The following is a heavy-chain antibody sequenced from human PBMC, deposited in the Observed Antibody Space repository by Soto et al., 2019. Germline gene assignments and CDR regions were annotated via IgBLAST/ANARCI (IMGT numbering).Heavy chain of an antibody. D-gene: IGHD3-10*01. CDR1: GYTLTRHY. V-gene: IGHV1-2*04. CDR3: ARDLTGYYGSGSTDYYYGMDV. J-gene: IGHJ6*02. Sequence: ASVKVSCKASGYTLTRHYMHWVRQAPGQGLEWMGWINPNSGGTNYAQKFQGWVTMTRDTSISTAYMELSRLRSDDTAVYYCARDLTGYYGSGSTDYYYGMDVWGQGTTVTLSS. CDR2: INPNSGGT.